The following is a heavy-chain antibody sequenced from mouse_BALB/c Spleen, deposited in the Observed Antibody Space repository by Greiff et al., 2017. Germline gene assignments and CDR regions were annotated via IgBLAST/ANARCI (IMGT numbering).Heavy chain of an antibody. V-gene: IGHV1-82*01. CDR2: IYPGDGDT. Sequence: QVQLKQSGPELVKPGASVKISCKASGYAFSSSWMNWVKQRPGQGLEWIGRIYPGDGDTNYNGKFKGKATLTADKSSSTAYMQLSSLTSVDSAVYFCARRRTTTVVADYFDYWGQGTTLTVSS. CDR3: ARRRTTTVVADYFDY. D-gene: IGHD1-1*01. J-gene: IGHJ2*01. CDR1: GYAFSSSW.